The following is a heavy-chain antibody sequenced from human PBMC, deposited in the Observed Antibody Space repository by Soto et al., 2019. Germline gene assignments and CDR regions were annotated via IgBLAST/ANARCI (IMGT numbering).Heavy chain of an antibody. CDR1: GYIFSGYY. J-gene: IGHJ5*02. D-gene: IGHD6-19*01. CDR2: VTPKSGRT. Sequence: GASVKVSCKASGYIFSGYYITWVRQAPGQGLEWMGRVTPKSGRTNFAHKFHGRVTMTVDQSTTTAYMELARLTSADMAIYFGARGPASSSDNRFDVWGQGTPVTVSS. V-gene: IGHV1-2*06. CDR3: ARGPASSSDNRFDV.